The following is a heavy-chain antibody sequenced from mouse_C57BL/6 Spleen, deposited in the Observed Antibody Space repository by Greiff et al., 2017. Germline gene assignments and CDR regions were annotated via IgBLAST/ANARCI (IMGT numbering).Heavy chain of an antibody. CDR1: GYTFTSYG. J-gene: IGHJ1*03. V-gene: IGHV1-81*01. CDR3: AREKIYYGYDGGYFDV. CDR2: IYPRSGNT. D-gene: IGHD2-2*01. Sequence: QVQLQQSGAELARPGASVKLSCKASGYTFTSYGISWVKQRTGQGLEWIGEIYPRSGNTYYNEKFKGKATLTADKSSSTAYMELRSLTSEDSAVYFCAREKIYYGYDGGYFDVWGTGTTVTVSS.